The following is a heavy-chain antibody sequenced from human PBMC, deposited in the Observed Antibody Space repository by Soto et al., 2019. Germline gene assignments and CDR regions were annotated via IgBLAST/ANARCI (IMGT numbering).Heavy chain of an antibody. Sequence: EVQLVESGGGLVQPGGSLRLSCVASGFTFNYYWMHWVRQAPGKGLVWVSRIQSDGSSPDYVDSVKGRFTISRDNAKNTLYLQRNKRRAEDTAVYYCARGGDPDYWGQGTLVTVSS. J-gene: IGHJ4*02. V-gene: IGHV3-74*01. D-gene: IGHD2-21*02. CDR1: GFTFNYYW. CDR3: ARGGDPDY. CDR2: IQSDGSSP.